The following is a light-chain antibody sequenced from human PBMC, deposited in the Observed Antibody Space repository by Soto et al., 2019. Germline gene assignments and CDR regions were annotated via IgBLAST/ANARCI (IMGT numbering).Light chain of an antibody. CDR3: SSYTTSSTVV. J-gene: IGLJ3*02. CDR2: DVS. V-gene: IGLV2-14*01. Sequence: QSALTQPASVSGSPGQSITISCTGTSSDLAIYNYVSWYQQRPAKAPKLMIYDVSIRPSGVSSRFSGSKSGNTASLTISGLQADDEADYYCSSYTTSSTVVFGGGTKVTVL. CDR1: SSDLAIYNY.